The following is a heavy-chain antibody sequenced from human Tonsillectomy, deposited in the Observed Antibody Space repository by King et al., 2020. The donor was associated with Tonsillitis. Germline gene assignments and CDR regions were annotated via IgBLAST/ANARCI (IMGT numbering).Heavy chain of an antibody. J-gene: IGHJ3*02. CDR2: IYSSGST. D-gene: IGHD3-10*01. Sequence: QLQESGPGLVKPSETLSLTCTVSGGSISNYYWGWIRQPAGKGLEWIGRIYSSGSTSYNTSLKSRVTMSVDTSKKQFSLKLSSVTAADTAVYYCARGLWFGEFLGAFDIWGQGTMVTVSS. V-gene: IGHV4-4*07. CDR3: ARGLWFGEFLGAFDI. CDR1: GGSISNYY.